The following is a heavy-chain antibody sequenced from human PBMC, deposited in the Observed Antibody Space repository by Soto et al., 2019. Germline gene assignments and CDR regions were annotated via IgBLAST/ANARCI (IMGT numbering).Heavy chain of an antibody. D-gene: IGHD3-3*01. CDR1: GFTFSSYN. CDR2: ISSSSSTI. J-gene: IGHJ4*02. CDR3: ARVRVFGVVTYDY. V-gene: IGHV3-48*02. Sequence: GGSLRLSCAASGFTFSSYNMNWVRQAPGKGLEWVSYISSSSSTIYYADSVKGRFTISRDNAKNSLYLQMNSLRDEDTAVFYCARVRVFGVVTYDYWGQGTLVTVSS.